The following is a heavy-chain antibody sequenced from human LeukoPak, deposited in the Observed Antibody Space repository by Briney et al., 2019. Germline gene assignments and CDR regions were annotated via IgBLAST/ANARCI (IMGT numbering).Heavy chain of an antibody. J-gene: IGHJ5*02. CDR2: INPNSGGT. CDR1: GYTFTGYH. Sequence: GASVKVSCKASGYTFTGYHMHWVRRAPGQGLEWMGWINPNSGGTNYAQRFQGRVTMTRDTSISTAYMELSRPRSDDTAVYYCARGASGVYTVTTSWFDPWGQGTLVTVSS. CDR3: ARGASGVYTVTTSWFDP. D-gene: IGHD4-17*01. V-gene: IGHV1-2*02.